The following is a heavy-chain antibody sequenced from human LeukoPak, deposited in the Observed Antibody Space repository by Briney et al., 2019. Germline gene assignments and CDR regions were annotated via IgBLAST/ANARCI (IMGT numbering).Heavy chain of an antibody. CDR2: IYYSGST. CDR1: GGSISSSSYY. Sequence: PSETLSLTCTVSGGSISSSSYYWGWIRQPPGKGLEWIGSIYYSGSTYYNPPLKSRVTISVDTSKNQFSLKLSSVTAADTAVYYCARERTPYDYVWGSNGYYYFDYWGQGTLVTVSS. D-gene: IGHD3-16*01. J-gene: IGHJ4*02. CDR3: ARERTPYDYVWGSNGYYYFDY. V-gene: IGHV4-39*07.